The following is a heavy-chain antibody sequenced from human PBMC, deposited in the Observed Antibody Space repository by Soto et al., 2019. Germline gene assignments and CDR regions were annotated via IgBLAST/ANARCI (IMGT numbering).Heavy chain of an antibody. D-gene: IGHD6-6*01. CDR2: ISGSGGST. CDR3: AKKSARPWNYYYYGMDV. Sequence: GGSLRLSCAASGFTFSSYSMNWVRQAPGKGLEWVSAISGSGGSTYYADSVKGRFTISRDNSKNTLYLQMNSLRAEDTAVYYCAKKSARPWNYYYYGMDVWGQGTTVTVSS. V-gene: IGHV3-23*01. J-gene: IGHJ6*02. CDR1: GFTFSSYS.